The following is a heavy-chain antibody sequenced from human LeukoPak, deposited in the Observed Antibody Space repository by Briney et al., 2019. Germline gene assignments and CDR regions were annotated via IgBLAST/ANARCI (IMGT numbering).Heavy chain of an antibody. J-gene: IGHJ6*02. CDR1: GFTFSSYA. V-gene: IGHV3-30-3*01. CDR2: ISYDGSNK. D-gene: IGHD3-3*01. Sequence: GGSLRLSCAASGFTFSSYAMHWVRQAPGKGLEWVAVISYDGSNKYYADSVEGRSTISRDNSKNTLYLQMNSLRAEDTAVYYCARPLEGVVTYYYYYGMDVWGQGTTVTVSS. CDR3: ARPLEGVVTYYYYYGMDV.